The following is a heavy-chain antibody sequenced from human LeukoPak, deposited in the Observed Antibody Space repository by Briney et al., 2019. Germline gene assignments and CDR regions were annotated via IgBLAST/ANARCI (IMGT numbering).Heavy chain of an antibody. CDR1: VYTFTTYD. J-gene: IGHJ4*02. CDR3: ARANYYGSGKKDLDY. D-gene: IGHD3-10*01. CDR2: MNPNSGNT. V-gene: IGHV1-8*01. Sequence: ASVNVSFKSSVYTFTTYDINWVRQATGQGLAGVGWMNPNSGNTGYAQKFQGRVTMTRNTSMSTDYMELNSLRSEDTAVYYCARANYYGSGKKDLDYWGQGTLVTVSS.